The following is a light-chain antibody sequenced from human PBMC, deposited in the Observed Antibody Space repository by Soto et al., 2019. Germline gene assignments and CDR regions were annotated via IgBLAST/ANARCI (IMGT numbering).Light chain of an antibody. CDR2: AAS. J-gene: IGKJ1*01. Sequence: EIVMTQSPATLSVSPGERATLSCRASQSVSSNLAWYSQIPGQAPRLLIYAASTRATDIPARFSGSGSGTEFTLTISRLQSEDFAVYYCQQYNKWPRTFGQGTKV. V-gene: IGKV3-15*01. CDR1: QSVSSN. CDR3: QQYNKWPRT.